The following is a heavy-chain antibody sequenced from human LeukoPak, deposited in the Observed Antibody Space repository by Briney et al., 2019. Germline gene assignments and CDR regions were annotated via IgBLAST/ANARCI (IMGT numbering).Heavy chain of an antibody. Sequence: GESLKISCKGSGYSFTSYWIGWGRQMPGKGLEWMGVIYPGDSDNRYSPSFQGQVTISADKSISTAYLQWSSLKASDTDMYYCARVTARWFDPWGQGTLVTVSS. D-gene: IGHD2-21*02. CDR2: IYPGDSDN. V-gene: IGHV5-51*01. CDR3: ARVTARWFDP. CDR1: GYSFTSYW. J-gene: IGHJ5*02.